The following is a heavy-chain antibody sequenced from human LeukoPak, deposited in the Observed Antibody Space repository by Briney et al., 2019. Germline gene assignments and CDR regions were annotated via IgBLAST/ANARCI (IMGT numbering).Heavy chain of an antibody. V-gene: IGHV4-39*01. D-gene: IGHD3-3*01. CDR3: ARLNPLEHLFSFYFDS. CDR1: GDSISNGHYY. CDR2: ISSRGST. Sequence: SETLSLTCGVSGDSISNGHYYWGWIRQPPGKGLEWLATISSRGSTFYNPSLKSRVTISVDTSKNQISLNLSSVTASDTSLYYCARLNPLEHLFSFYFDSWGQGILATVSS. J-gene: IGHJ4*02.